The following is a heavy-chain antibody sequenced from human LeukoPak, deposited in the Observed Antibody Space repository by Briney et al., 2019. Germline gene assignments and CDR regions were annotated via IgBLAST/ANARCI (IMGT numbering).Heavy chain of an antibody. CDR1: GFTFSDYN. CDR3: ARDPYGGDSPGNY. Sequence: GGSLRLSCAASGFTFSDYNMNWVRQAPGKELEWISYINGGSITMYYAASVKGRFIISRDNARNSLYLQMDSLRAEDTALYYCARDPYGGDSPGNYWGQGTLVTVSS. D-gene: IGHD4-23*01. CDR2: INGGSITM. V-gene: IGHV3-48*01. J-gene: IGHJ4*02.